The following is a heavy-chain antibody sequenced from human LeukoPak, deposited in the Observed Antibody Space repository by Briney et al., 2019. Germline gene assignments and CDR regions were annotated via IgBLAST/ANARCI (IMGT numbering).Heavy chain of an antibody. D-gene: IGHD3-22*01. V-gene: IGHV1-46*01. CDR2: IYPSGGST. J-gene: IGHJ6*03. CDR3: AREGGLLEGYCYNMDV. CDR1: GYTLTSYY. Sequence: GASVKVSCKASGYTLTSYYMHWVRQAPGEGLEWMGIIYPSGGSTRYAQKFQGGVTMTRDMSTSTVYMELSSLRAAETAVYYCAREGGLLEGYCYNMDVWGKGTTVTVSS.